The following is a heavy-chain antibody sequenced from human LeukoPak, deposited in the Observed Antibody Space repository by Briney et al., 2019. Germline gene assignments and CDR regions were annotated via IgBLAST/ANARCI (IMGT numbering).Heavy chain of an antibody. V-gene: IGHV3-23*01. Sequence: QPSETLSLTCTVSGGSISSYYWSWVRQAPGKGLEWVSAINGGGDATEYADSVKGRFTISRDNSKNTLYLQMNSLRPDDTAVYYCARCTASCYANAFDVWGQGTLLTVSS. CDR2: INGGGDAT. D-gene: IGHD2-2*01. J-gene: IGHJ3*01. CDR3: ARCTASCYANAFDV. CDR1: GGSISSYY.